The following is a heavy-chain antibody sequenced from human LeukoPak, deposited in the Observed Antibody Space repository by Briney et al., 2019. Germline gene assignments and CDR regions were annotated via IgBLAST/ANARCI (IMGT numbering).Heavy chain of an antibody. CDR3: ARGNPHQDSSSEYVY. CDR2: MNPNSGNT. D-gene: IGHD6-6*01. V-gene: IGHV1-8*01. CDR1: GYTFTSYD. J-gene: IGHJ4*02. Sequence: GASVKVSCKASGYTFTSYDINWVRQVPGQGLEWMGWMNPNSGNTGYAQKFQGRVTMTRNTSISTAYMELSSLRSEDTAAYYCARGNPHQDSSSEYVYWGQGTLVTVSS.